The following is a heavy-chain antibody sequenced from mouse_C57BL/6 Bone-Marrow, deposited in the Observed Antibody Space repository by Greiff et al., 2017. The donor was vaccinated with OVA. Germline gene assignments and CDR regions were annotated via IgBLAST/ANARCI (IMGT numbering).Heavy chain of an antibody. V-gene: IGHV1-64*01. Sequence: QVQLQQSGAELVKPGASVKLSCKASGYTFTSYWMHWVKQRPGQGLEWIGMIHPNSGSTNYNEKFKSKATLTVDKSSSTAYMQLSSLTSEDSAVYYCARDYYGSSYRNYWGQGTTLTVSS. CDR2: IHPNSGST. CDR3: ARDYYGSSYRNY. J-gene: IGHJ2*01. CDR1: GYTFTSYW. D-gene: IGHD1-1*01.